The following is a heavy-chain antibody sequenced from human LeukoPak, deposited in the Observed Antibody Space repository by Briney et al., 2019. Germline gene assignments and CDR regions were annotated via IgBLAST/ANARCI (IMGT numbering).Heavy chain of an antibody. D-gene: IGHD6-6*01. CDR3: ARDIAARYYYYMDV. CDR2: INPNSGGT. CDR1: GYTFTGYY. J-gene: IGHJ6*03. Sequence: GASAKVSCKASGYTFTGYYMHWVRQAPGQGLEWMGWINPNSGGTNYAQKFQGRVTMTRDTSISTAYMELSRLRSDDTAVYYCARDIAARYYYYMDVWGKGTTVTVSS. V-gene: IGHV1-2*02.